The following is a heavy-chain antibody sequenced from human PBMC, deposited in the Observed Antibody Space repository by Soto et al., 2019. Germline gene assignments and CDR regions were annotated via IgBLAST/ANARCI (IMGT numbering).Heavy chain of an antibody. J-gene: IGHJ4*02. Sequence: EVQLVESGGGLVQPGGSLRLSCGGSGFRFNEYEINWVRQAPGKGLEWISYINSGGSLIYYAASVKGRFTISRDNYKDSVYLQMNSLRADDTALYYCARETSYGQSATIVGECWGQGTLVNVSS. CDR1: GFRFNEYE. V-gene: IGHV3-48*03. D-gene: IGHD3-10*01. CDR2: INSGGSLI. CDR3: ARETSYGQSATIVGEC.